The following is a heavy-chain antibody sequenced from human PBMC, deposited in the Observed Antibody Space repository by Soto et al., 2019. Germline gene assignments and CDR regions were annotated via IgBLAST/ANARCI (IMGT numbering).Heavy chain of an antibody. Sequence: PSETLSLICTVSCGSISSVGYYWSWIRQHPGKGLEWIGYIYYSGSTYYNPSLKSRVTISVDTSKNQFSLKLSSVTAADTAVYYCARGNYGEDYWGQGTLVTVSS. V-gene: IGHV4-31*02. CDR1: CGSISSVGYY. J-gene: IGHJ4*02. CDR3: ARGNYGEDY. CDR2: IYYSGST. D-gene: IGHD4-17*01.